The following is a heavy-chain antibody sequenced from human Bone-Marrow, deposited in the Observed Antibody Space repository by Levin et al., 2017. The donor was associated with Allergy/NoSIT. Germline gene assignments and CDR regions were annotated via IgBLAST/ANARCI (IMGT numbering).Heavy chain of an antibody. Sequence: QAGGSLRLSCAASGFTFSSYGMHWVRQAPGKGLEWVAVISYDGSNKYYADSVKGRFTISRDNSKNTLYLQMNSLRAEDTAVYYCAKNDYGDYARGGYYFDYWGQGTLVTVSS. D-gene: IGHD4-17*01. J-gene: IGHJ4*02. CDR3: AKNDYGDYARGGYYFDY. CDR1: GFTFSSYG. CDR2: ISYDGSNK. V-gene: IGHV3-30*18.